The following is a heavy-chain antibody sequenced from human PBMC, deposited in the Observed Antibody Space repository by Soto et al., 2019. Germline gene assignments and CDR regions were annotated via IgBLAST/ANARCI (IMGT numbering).Heavy chain of an antibody. CDR2: IYYSGST. CDR1: GGSVSSGSYY. V-gene: IGHV4-61*01. CDR3: ARDYYYYGMDV. Sequence: QVQLQESGPGLVKPSETLSLTCTVSGGSVSSGSYYWSWIRQPPGKGLEWIGYIYYSGSTNYNPSLKSRVTISVDTSKNQFSLKLSSVTAADPAVYYCARDYYYYGMDVWGQGTTVTVSS. J-gene: IGHJ6*02.